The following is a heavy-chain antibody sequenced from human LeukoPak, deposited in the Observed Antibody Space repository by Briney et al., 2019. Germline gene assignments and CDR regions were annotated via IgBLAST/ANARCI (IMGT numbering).Heavy chain of an antibody. V-gene: IGHV1-2*02. D-gene: IGHD6-13*01. J-gene: IGHJ1*01. CDR2: INPNSGGT. Sequence: ASVKVSCKASGYTFSGYYMHWVRQAPGQGLEWMGWINPNSGGTNYAQKFQGRVTMTRDTSISTAYRELSRLRSDDTAVYYCARGYPLSKTAAGTYSQHWGRGTLVTVSS. CDR3: ARGYPLSKTAAGTYSQH. CDR1: GYTFSGYY.